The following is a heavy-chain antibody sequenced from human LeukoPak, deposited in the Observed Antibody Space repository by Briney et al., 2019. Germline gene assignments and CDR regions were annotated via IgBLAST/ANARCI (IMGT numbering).Heavy chain of an antibody. CDR1: GFPFSSHG. CDR2: ITSSGAYI. CDR3: ARDPYSGNYGNYYYYYMDV. V-gene: IGHV3-21*01. Sequence: AGGSLRLSCAGSGFPFSSHGMNWVRQAPGKALEWVSSITSSGAYIFYADSVKGRFTISRDNAKDSLYLQMNSLGPEDTAVYYCARDPYSGNYGNYYYYYMDVWGKGTTVTISS. D-gene: IGHD1-26*01. J-gene: IGHJ6*03.